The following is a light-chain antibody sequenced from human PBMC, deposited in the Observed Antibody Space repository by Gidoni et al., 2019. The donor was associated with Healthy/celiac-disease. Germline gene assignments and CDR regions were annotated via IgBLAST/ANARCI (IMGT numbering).Light chain of an antibody. CDR3: QQYNSYSCS. V-gene: IGKV1-5*03. CDR1: QSISSW. J-gene: IGKJ2*04. Sequence: DIQMTQSLSTLSASVGDRVTITCRASQSISSWLAWYQQKPGKAPKLLIYKASSLESGVPSRFSGSGSGTEFTLTISSLQPDDFATYYCQQYNSYSCSFGQXTKLEIK. CDR2: KAS.